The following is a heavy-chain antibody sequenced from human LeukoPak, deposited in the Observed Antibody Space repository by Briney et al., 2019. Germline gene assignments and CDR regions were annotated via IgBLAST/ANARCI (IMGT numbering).Heavy chain of an antibody. CDR3: ARSEQQDFGDYEFDY. CDR2: ISSDGDST. V-gene: IGHV3-64*01. Sequence: GSPRLSCAASGFTFSTYAMHWVRQAPGKGLEYVSAISSDGDSTYYANSVKGRFTISRDNSKNTLYLQMGSLRAEDMAVYYCARSEQQDFGDYEFDYWGQGTLVTVSS. D-gene: IGHD4-17*01. CDR1: GFTFSTYA. J-gene: IGHJ4*02.